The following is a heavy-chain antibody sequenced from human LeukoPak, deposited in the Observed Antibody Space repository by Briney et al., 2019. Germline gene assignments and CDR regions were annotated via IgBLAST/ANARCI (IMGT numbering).Heavy chain of an antibody. Sequence: GGSLRLSCAASGFTFSSYGMHWVRQAPGKGLEWVAVIWYDGSNKHYADSVKGRFTISRGNSKNTLYLQMNSLRAEDTAVYYCATSGSSSWYGTYYFDYWGQGTLVTVSS. CDR2: IWYDGSNK. V-gene: IGHV3-33*01. CDR1: GFTFSSYG. D-gene: IGHD6-13*01. J-gene: IGHJ4*02. CDR3: ATSGSSSWYGTYYFDY.